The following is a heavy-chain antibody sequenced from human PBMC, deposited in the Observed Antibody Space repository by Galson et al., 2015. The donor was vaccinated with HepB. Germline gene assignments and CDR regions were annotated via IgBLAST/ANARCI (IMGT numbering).Heavy chain of an antibody. Sequence: SLRLSCAASGFTLTNYAMSWVRQAPGRGLEWVSVISGSGASTSYADSVRGRFTISRDNSKNTLYLRMNSLRAEDTAVYYCARWGYCSSASCYWSGHSYYFEYWGQGTLVTVSS. CDR3: ARWGYCSSASCYWSGHSYYFEY. V-gene: IGHV3-23*01. CDR2: ISGSGAST. J-gene: IGHJ4*02. D-gene: IGHD2-2*01. CDR1: GFTLTNYA.